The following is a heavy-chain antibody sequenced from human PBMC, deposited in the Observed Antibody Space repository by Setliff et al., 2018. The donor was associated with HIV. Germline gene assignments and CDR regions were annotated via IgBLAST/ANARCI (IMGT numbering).Heavy chain of an antibody. D-gene: IGHD3-3*01. V-gene: IGHV3-74*01. Sequence: PGGSLRLSCAASGFTFSNYWMHWVRQAPGKGLEWVSRIDSDGSDTNYADSVRGRFTISRDNAKNTVYLQLTSLRAEDTAVYYCARGPQYNFWGGYLGLWGQGTLVTVSS. J-gene: IGHJ4*02. CDR1: GFTFSNYW. CDR3: ARGPQYNFWGGYLGL. CDR2: IDSDGSDT.